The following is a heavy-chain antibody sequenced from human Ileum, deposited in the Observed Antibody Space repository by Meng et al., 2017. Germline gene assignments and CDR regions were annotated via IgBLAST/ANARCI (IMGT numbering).Heavy chain of an antibody. V-gene: IGHV3-21*06. Sequence: SLKPSWDSSGFTFRSHSFNWVRQAPGKGQEWVASMSGYRGNILYAESVKGRFTISRDNAKNSLYLQMDSMRVDDTALYYCVRFETAVYDSSDSDVWGQGTTVTVSS. CDR3: VRFETAVYDSSDSDV. D-gene: IGHD3-16*01. CDR2: MSGYRGNI. J-gene: IGHJ6*02. CDR1: GFTFRSHS.